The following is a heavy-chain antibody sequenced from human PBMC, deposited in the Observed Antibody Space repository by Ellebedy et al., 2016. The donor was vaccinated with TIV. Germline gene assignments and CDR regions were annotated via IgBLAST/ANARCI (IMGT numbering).Heavy chain of an antibody. CDR3: AGQYGSFGY. V-gene: IGHV4-59*01. CDR1: GGSISGYY. D-gene: IGHD4-17*01. J-gene: IGHJ4*02. CDR2: IYSSGST. Sequence: MPSETLSLTCTVSGGSISGYYWSWIRQPPKKGLEWIGYIYSSGSTNYNPSLKSRVTISIDTSKNQFSLKLSSVTAADTAEYYCAGQYGSFGYWGQGTLVTVSS.